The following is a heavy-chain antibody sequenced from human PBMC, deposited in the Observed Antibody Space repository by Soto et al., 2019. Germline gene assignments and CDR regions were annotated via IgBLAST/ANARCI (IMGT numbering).Heavy chain of an antibody. CDR1: GFTFSSYA. Sequence: PGGSLRLSCAASGFTFSSYAMHWVRQAPGKGLEWVAVISYDGSNKYYADSVKGRFTISRGNSKITLYLQMHSLRAEDTAVYYCARGPNSLTRFDYWDQGTLVTVSS. CDR2: ISYDGSNK. J-gene: IGHJ4*02. D-gene: IGHD1-26*01. V-gene: IGHV3-30-3*01. CDR3: ARGPNSLTRFDY.